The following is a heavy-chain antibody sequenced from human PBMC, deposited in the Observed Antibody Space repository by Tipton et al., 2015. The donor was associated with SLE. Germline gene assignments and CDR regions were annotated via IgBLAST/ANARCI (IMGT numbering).Heavy chain of an antibody. CDR1: GGSISSYY. V-gene: IGHV4-59*12. D-gene: IGHD2/OR15-2a*01. CDR2: IYYSGST. CDR3: ARGPAVTTYYYYYYYMDV. J-gene: IGHJ6*03. Sequence: TLSLTCTVSGGSISSYYWSWIRQPPGKGLEWIGSIYYSGSTYYNPSLKSRVTISVDTSKNQFSLKLSSVTAADTAVYYCARGPAVTTYYYYYYYMDVWGKGTTVTVSS.